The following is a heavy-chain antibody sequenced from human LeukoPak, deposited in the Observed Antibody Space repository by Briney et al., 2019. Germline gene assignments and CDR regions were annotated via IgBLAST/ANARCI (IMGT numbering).Heavy chain of an antibody. J-gene: IGHJ4*02. Sequence: PSETLSLTCTVSGGSFSSSSYYWSWIRQPPGQGLEWIGEINHSGSTNYNPSLKSRVTISVDTTKNQFSLKLSSMTAADTAVYYCARAGLNYDFWSGQNSHYDYWGQGTLVTVSS. CDR3: ARAGLNYDFWSGQNSHYDY. V-gene: IGHV4-39*07. CDR2: INHSGST. CDR1: GGSFSSSSYY. D-gene: IGHD3-3*01.